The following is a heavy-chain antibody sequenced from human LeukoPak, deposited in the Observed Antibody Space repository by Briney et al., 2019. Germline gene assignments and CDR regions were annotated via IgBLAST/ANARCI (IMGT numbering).Heavy chain of an antibody. CDR2: ISWNSGSI. CDR1: GFTFSSYS. CDR3: AKGLRGYSYAFDY. V-gene: IGHV3-9*01. D-gene: IGHD5-18*01. J-gene: IGHJ4*02. Sequence: PGGSLRLSCAASGFTFSSYSMNWVRQAPGKGLEWVSSISWNSGSIGYADSVKGRFTISRDNAKNSLYLQMNSLRAEDTALYYCAKGLRGYSYAFDYWGQGTLVTVSS.